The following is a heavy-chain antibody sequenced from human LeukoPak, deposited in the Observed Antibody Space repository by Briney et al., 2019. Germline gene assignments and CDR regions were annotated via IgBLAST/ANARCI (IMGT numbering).Heavy chain of an antibody. D-gene: IGHD5-12*01. CDR1: GFSFSRIW. CDR3: ARDGTYTDYDPDFDI. J-gene: IGHJ4*02. Sequence: GGSLRLSCAASGFSFSRIWMSWVRQAPGKGLEWVANIKQDRSEKYYVDSVKGLFTISRDNAKYLLYLQMNSLRAEDTAVFYCARDGTYTDYDPDFDIWGQGTLVTVSS. V-gene: IGHV3-7*04. CDR2: IKQDRSEK.